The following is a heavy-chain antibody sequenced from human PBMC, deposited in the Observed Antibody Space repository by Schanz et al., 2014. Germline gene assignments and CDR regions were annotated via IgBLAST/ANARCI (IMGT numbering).Heavy chain of an antibody. D-gene: IGHD3-10*01. Sequence: EVQLEESGGGLVKPGGSLKLSCAASRLNFNNAWMHWVRQAPGKGLEWVGRIKSQFDGETADYGAAVRGRFTISRDDSQNTLYLQMNSLKSEDTAVYYCTTHGLGYYFDYWGQGTLVPVSS. J-gene: IGHJ4*02. CDR3: TTHGLGYYFDY. CDR1: RLNFNNAW. V-gene: IGHV3-15*01. CDR2: IKSQFDGETA.